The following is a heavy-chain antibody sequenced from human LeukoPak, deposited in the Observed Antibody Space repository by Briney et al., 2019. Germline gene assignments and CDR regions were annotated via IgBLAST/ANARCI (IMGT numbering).Heavy chain of an antibody. Sequence: PSETLSLTCTVSGGSISSYYWSWIRQPPGKGLEWIGYIYYSGGTNYNPSLKSRVTISVDTSKNQFSLKLSSVTAADTAVYYCARDRGYYDILTGYSEYYFDYWGQGTLVTVSS. CDR1: GGSISSYY. CDR2: IYYSGGT. D-gene: IGHD3-9*01. J-gene: IGHJ4*02. CDR3: ARDRGYYDILTGYSEYYFDY. V-gene: IGHV4-59*01.